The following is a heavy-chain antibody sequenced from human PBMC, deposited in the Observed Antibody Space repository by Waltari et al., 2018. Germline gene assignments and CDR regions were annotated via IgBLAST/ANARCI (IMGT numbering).Heavy chain of an antibody. CDR3: ARDHWARSGYDQGAFDI. CDR1: TGSLSVSRYY. CDR2: IYYSGST. V-gene: IGHV4-39*07. D-gene: IGHD5-12*01. Sequence: QLHLQESGPALVQPSETLSLTCPVSTGSLSVSRYYWSWIRQPQGKGLEWIGIIYYSGSTYYNPSLKSRVTISVDTSKNQFSLKLSSATAADTAVYYCARDHWARSGYDQGAFDIWGQGTMVTVSS. J-gene: IGHJ3*02.